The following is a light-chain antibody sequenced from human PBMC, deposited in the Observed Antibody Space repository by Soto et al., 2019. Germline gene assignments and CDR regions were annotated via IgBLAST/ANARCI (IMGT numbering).Light chain of an antibody. Sequence: QSALTQPPSVSGAPGQRVTISCTGSSSNIGAGYDVHWYQQLSGTAPKLLIYDNNNRPAGVPDRFSGSKSGTSASLAITGIQAEDAADYYCQSYDSSLSASNVFGTGTKATVL. J-gene: IGLJ1*01. CDR2: DNN. CDR3: QSYDSSLSASNV. V-gene: IGLV1-40*01. CDR1: SSNIGAGYD.